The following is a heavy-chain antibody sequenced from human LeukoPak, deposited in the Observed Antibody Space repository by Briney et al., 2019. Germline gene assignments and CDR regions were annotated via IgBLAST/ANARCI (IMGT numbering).Heavy chain of an antibody. CDR1: GGSISSGSYY. D-gene: IGHD5-12*01. CDR2: IYTSGST. J-gene: IGHJ4*02. Sequence: PSETLSLTCTVSGGSISSGSYYWSWIRQPAGKGLEWIGRIYTSGSTNYNPSLKSRVTISVDTSKNQFSLKLSSVTAADTAVYYCARDRSGYEVTLFDYWGQGTLVTVAS. CDR3: ARDRSGYEVTLFDY. V-gene: IGHV4-61*02.